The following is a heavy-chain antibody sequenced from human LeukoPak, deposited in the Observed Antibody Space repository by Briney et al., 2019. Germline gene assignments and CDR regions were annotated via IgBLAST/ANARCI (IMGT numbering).Heavy chain of an antibody. D-gene: IGHD4-17*01. CDR2: INPNSGGT. J-gene: IGHJ4*02. V-gene: IGHV1-2*04. CDR3: AGEFNDDYGDYFDY. CDR1: GYAFTGYY. Sequence: ASVKVSCKASGYAFTGYYVHWVRQAPGQGLEWMGWINPNSGGTNYAQKFQGWVTMTRDTSISTAYMELSRLRSDDTAVYYCAGEFNDDYGDYFDYWGQGTLVTVSS.